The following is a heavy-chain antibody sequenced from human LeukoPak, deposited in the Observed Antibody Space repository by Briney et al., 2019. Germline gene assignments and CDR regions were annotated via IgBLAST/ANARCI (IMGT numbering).Heavy chain of an antibody. J-gene: IGHJ3*02. CDR2: INPNSGGT. V-gene: IGHV1-2*02. D-gene: IGHD2-2*02. CDR1: GYTFTVYY. CDR3: ARDWGYGRCTSCYRACDI. Sequence: ASVKVSCTASGYTFTVYYIYWMRHAPGQGLEWMGWINPNSGGTNYAQKFQGRVTMTRDTSISTAYMELSRLRSDDTAVYYCARDWGYGRCTSCYRACDIWGRGTMVTVSS.